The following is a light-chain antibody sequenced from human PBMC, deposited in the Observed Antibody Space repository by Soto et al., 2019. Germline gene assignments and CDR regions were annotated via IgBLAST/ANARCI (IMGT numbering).Light chain of an antibody. CDR3: QQSYSTPGT. V-gene: IGKV1-39*01. CDR2: AAS. CDR1: QSISSY. J-gene: IGKJ1*01. Sequence: DIQMTQSPSSLSASVGNIVTITCRASQSISSYLNWYQQKPGKAPKXLIYAASSLQSGVPSRFSGSGSGTDFTLTISSLKTEDFATYYCQQSYSTPGTFGQGTKVDIK.